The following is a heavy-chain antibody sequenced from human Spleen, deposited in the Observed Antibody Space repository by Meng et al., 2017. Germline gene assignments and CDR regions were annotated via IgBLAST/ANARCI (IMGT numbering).Heavy chain of an antibody. D-gene: IGHD6-25*01. CDR3: ARDEDISAAGKLFGDY. CDR1: GGTFSSYA. Sequence: QVELVQAGAEVKKPGSSVKVSCKASGGTFSSYAISWVRQAPGQGLEWMGGIIPIFGTANYAQKFQGRVTITADESTSTAYMELSGLRSDDTAMYYCARDEDISAAGKLFGDYWGQGTLVTVSS. CDR2: IIPIFGTA. J-gene: IGHJ4*02. V-gene: IGHV1-69*01.